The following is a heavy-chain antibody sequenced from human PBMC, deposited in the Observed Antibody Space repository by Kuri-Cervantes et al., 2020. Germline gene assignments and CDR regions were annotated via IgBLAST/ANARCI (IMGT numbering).Heavy chain of an antibody. J-gene: IGHJ4*02. CDR1: GGSISSYY. CDR3: ARADPNDYGGISGFDY. V-gene: IGHV4-59*08. CDR2: IYYSGST. Sequence: GSLRLSCTVSGGSISSYYWSWIRQPPGKGLEWIGYIYYSGSTYYNPSLKSRVTISVDTSKNQFSLKLSSVTAADTAVYYCARADPNDYGGISGFDYWGQGTLVTVSS. D-gene: IGHD4-23*01.